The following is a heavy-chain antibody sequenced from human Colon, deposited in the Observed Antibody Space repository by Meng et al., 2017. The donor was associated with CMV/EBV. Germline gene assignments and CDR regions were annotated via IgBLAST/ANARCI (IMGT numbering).Heavy chain of an antibody. Sequence: GSLRLSCTVSGGSINTYYWSWIRQPPGKGLEWIGYVSYSGNTNYNPSLESRVTISVDTSKKQFSLNLSSVTAADTAVYYCARAAEPPFAVLPAAIPTYYGLDVWGQGTTVTVS. CDR1: GGSINTYY. CDR3: ARAAEPPFAVLPAAIPTYYGLDV. V-gene: IGHV4-59*01. CDR2: VSYSGNT. J-gene: IGHJ6*02. D-gene: IGHD2-2*02.